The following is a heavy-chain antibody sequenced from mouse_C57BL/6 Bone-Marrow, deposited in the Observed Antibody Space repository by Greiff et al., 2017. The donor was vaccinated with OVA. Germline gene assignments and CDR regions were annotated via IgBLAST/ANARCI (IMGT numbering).Heavy chain of an antibody. CDR3: ARDTTALYFDV. V-gene: IGHV1-39*01. CDR1: GYSFTDYN. Sequence: EVHLVESGPELVKPGASVKLSCKASGYSFTDYNMNWVKQSTGKSLEWIGVINPIYGTTSYNQKFKGKAKLTVSQSSSTDYMQLNSLPSEDSAVYYCARDTTALYFDVWGTGTTVTVSS. D-gene: IGHD1-2*01. J-gene: IGHJ1*03. CDR2: INPIYGTT.